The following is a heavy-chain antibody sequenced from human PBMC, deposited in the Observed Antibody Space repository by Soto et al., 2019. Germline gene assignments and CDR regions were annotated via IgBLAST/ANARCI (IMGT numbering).Heavy chain of an antibody. V-gene: IGHV1-18*01. J-gene: IGHJ6*02. CDR2: ISAYNGNT. CDR1: GYTFTSYG. Sequence: ASVKVSCKASGYTFTSYGISWVRQAPGQGLEWMGWISAYNGNTNYAQKLRGRVTMTTDTSTSTAYMELRSLRSDDTAVYYCARDGGTAADSYYYYGLDVWGQGTTVTVSS. CDR3: ARDGGTAADSYYYYGLDV. D-gene: IGHD6-13*01.